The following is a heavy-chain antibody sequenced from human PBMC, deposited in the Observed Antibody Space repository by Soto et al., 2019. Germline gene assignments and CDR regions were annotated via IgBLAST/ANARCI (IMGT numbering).Heavy chain of an antibody. CDR2: IKQDGSEK. Sequence: PWGSLRLSCAASGFTFSSYWMSWVRQAPWKWLEWVANIKQDGSEKYYVDSVKGRFTISRDNAKNSLYLEMNSLRAEDTAGYYCATERELVVVAETPIHYSGMDAWGQGTTVTVSS. J-gene: IGHJ6*02. D-gene: IGHD2-15*01. CDR1: GFTFSSYW. V-gene: IGHV3-7*03. CDR3: ATERELVVVAETPIHYSGMDA.